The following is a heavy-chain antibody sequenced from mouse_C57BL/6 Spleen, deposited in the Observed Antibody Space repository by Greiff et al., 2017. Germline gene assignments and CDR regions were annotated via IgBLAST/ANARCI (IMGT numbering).Heavy chain of an antibody. CDR3: AREGVDYYGSRFAY. CDR2: IDPSDSET. V-gene: IGHV1-52*01. CDR1: GYTFTSYW. J-gene: IGHJ3*01. D-gene: IGHD1-1*01. Sequence: VQLQQPGAELVRPGSSVKLSCKASGYTFTSYWMHWVKQRPIQGLEWIGNIDPSDSETHYNQKFKDKATLTVDKSSSTAYMQLSSLTSEDSAVYYCAREGVDYYGSRFAYWGQGTLVTVSA.